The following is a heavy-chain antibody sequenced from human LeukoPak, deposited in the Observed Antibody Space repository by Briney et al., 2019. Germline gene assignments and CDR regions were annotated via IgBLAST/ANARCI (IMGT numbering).Heavy chain of an antibody. V-gene: IGHV7-4-1*02. Sequence: ASVKVSCKASGYIFSIYAMIWVRQAPGQGLELMGWINTNTGNPTYAQGFTGRFVFSLDTSVSTAYLQISRLKAEDTAVYYCARDYTVALGTTTYFQHWGQGTLVTVSS. CDR3: ARDYTVALGTTTYFQH. J-gene: IGHJ1*01. CDR2: INTNTGNP. CDR1: GYIFSIYA. D-gene: IGHD1-7*01.